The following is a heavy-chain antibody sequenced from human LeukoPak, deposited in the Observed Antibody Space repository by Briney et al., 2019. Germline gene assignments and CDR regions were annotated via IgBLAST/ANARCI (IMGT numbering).Heavy chain of an antibody. Sequence: ASVKVSCKASGYIFTDYGITWVRQAPGQGLEWMGWISAYNGNTNYAQKFQGRFTMTTDTSTTTAYMELRSLRFDDTAVYYCALAYCGGDCYPNDAFDIWGQGTMVTVSS. CDR2: ISAYNGNT. D-gene: IGHD2-21*01. CDR1: GYIFTDYG. CDR3: ALAYCGGDCYPNDAFDI. V-gene: IGHV1-18*01. J-gene: IGHJ3*02.